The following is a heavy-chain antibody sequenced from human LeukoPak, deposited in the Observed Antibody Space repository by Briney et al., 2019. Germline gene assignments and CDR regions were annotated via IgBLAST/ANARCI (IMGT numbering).Heavy chain of an antibody. Sequence: ASVKVSCKASGYTFPPYGFCWVRQAPGHGLEWMGWISANTGKTDYARKFQGRVTMTTDTSTSTAYMELRSLRPDDTAVYYCAKVAGDRMDYWGQGTLLTVSS. V-gene: IGHV1-18*01. CDR2: ISANTGKT. J-gene: IGHJ4*02. CDR1: GYTFPPYG. CDR3: AKVAGDRMDY. D-gene: IGHD6-13*01.